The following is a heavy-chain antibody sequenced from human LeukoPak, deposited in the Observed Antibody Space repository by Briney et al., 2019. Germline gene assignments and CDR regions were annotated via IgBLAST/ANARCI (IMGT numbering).Heavy chain of an antibody. CDR2: ISWNSGSI. V-gene: IGHV3-9*01. CDR1: GFTFDDYA. D-gene: IGHD3-22*01. CDR3: AKDNYYDSSGSFDY. J-gene: IGHJ4*02. Sequence: PGGSLRLSCAASGFTFDDYAMHWVRQAPGKGLEWVSGISWNSGSIGYADSAKGRFTISRDNAKNSLYLQMNSLRAEDTALYYCAKDNYYDSSGSFDYWGQGTLVTVSS.